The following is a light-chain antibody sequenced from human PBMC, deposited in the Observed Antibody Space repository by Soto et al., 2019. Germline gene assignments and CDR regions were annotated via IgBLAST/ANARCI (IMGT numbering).Light chain of an antibody. CDR1: QSVSSRY. Sequence: EIVLTQSPDTLSLSPGESATLSCRASQSVSSRYLAWYQQKPGQAPRLLIYGASSRATGIPDRFSGSGSGTDFTLTISRLEPEYFAVFYCQKYDNSITFGQGTRLEIE. CDR2: GAS. J-gene: IGKJ5*01. V-gene: IGKV3-20*01. CDR3: QKYDNSIT.